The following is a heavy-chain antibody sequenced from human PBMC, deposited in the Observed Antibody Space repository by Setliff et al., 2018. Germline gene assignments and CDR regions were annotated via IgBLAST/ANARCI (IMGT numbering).Heavy chain of an antibody. J-gene: IGHJ4*02. CDR1: GFSFSNTK. V-gene: IGHV3-15*01. CDR2: IKSAADGGTI. Sequence: GESLKISCLASGFSFSNTKMSWIRQAPGKGLEWVGRIKSAADGGTIEYAAAVNGGFTVSRDDSKNTLFLQMNSLKTEDTALYYCTTDWPRGDSGNYLRLDYWGPGTLGTVSS. D-gene: IGHD3-10*01. CDR3: TTDWPRGDSGNYLRLDY.